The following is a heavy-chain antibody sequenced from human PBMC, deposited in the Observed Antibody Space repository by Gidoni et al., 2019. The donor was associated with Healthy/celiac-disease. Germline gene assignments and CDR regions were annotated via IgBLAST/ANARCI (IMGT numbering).Heavy chain of an antibody. D-gene: IGHD3-22*01. J-gene: IGHJ4*02. Sequence: EVQLVESGGGLVQPGGSLRLSCAASGFTFSRYWMSWVRQAPGKGLEWVANIKQDGSEKYYVDSVKGRFTISRDNAKNSLYLQMNSLRAEDTAVYYCARGAGGYYYWTVVDYWGQGTLVTVSS. V-gene: IGHV3-7*01. CDR1: GFTFSRYW. CDR2: IKQDGSEK. CDR3: ARGAGGYYYWTVVDY.